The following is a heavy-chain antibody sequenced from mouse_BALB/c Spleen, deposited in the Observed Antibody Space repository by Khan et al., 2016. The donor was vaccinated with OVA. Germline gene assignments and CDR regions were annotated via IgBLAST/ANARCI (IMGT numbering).Heavy chain of an antibody. V-gene: IGHV1S81*02. CDR3: ARVITRDY. Sequence: QVQLQQPGAELVKPGASVKLSCKASGYTFTSYWMHWVKQRPGQGLEWIGEINPSNGRTNYTEKFQSKATLPVDKSSSTAYMQLSSPTSEDSAVYYCARVITRDYWGQGTTLTVSS. D-gene: IGHD6-1*01. CDR1: GYTFTSYW. J-gene: IGHJ2*01. CDR2: INPSNGRT.